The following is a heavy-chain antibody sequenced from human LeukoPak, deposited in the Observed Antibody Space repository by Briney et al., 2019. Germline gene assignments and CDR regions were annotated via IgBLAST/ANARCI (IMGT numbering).Heavy chain of an antibody. D-gene: IGHD3-22*01. CDR1: GGSISRGAYY. Sequence: SQTLSLTCTVSGGSISRGAYYWSWIRQHPGKGLEWIGNIYYSGSTYYNPSLESRVTIAVDTSKNQFSLKLSSVTAADTAVYYCARTPEGVYYDSRGYYILGYYHQWGQGTLVNVSS. CDR3: ARTPEGVYYDSRGYYILGYYHQ. CDR2: IYYSGST. V-gene: IGHV4-31*03. J-gene: IGHJ1*01.